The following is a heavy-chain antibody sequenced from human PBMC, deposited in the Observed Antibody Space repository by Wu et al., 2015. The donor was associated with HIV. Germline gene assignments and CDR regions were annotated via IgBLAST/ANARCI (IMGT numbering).Heavy chain of an antibody. CDR2: INPNSGGT. V-gene: IGHV1-2*02. J-gene: IGHJ5*02. D-gene: IGHD3-10*01. CDR3: ARDRWVAPVRGVINWFDP. Sequence: QVQLVQSGAEVKKPGASVKVSCKASGYTFTGYYMHWVRQAPGQGLEWMGWINPNSGGTNYAQKFQGRVTMTRDTSISTAYMELSRLRSDDTAVYYCARDRWVAPVRGVINWFDPWGQGTLVTVSS. CDR1: GYTFTGYY.